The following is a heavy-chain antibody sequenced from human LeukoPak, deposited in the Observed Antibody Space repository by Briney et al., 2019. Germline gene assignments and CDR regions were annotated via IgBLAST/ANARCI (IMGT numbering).Heavy chain of an antibody. CDR1: GGSISSYY. J-gene: IGHJ5*02. Sequence: PSETLSLTCTVSGGSISSYYWSWIRQPPGKGLEWIGYIYYSGSTNYNPSLKSRVTISVDTSKNQFSLKLSSVTAADTAVYYCARHGSGSYPTVFDPWGQGTLVTVSS. CDR2: IYYSGST. CDR3: ARHGSGSYPTVFDP. V-gene: IGHV4-59*01. D-gene: IGHD3-10*01.